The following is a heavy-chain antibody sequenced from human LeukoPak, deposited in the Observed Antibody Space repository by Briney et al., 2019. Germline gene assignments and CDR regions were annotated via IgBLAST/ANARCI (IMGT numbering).Heavy chain of an antibody. CDR1: GNTFSGNY. J-gene: IGHJ4*02. V-gene: IGHV1-2*02. CDR3: VRGPDYGGTIDY. Sequence: GASVKVSCKASGNTFSGNYMHWVRQAPGQGLEWMGWINPNSGGTKYAQKFQGRVTMTRDTSISTAYMELSSLSSDDTAVYHCVRGPDYGGTIDYWGQGTLVTVSS. D-gene: IGHD4-23*01. CDR2: INPNSGGT.